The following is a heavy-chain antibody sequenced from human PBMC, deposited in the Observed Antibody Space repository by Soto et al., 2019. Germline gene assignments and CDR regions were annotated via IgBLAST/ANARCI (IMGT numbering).Heavy chain of an antibody. CDR3: ARVRGSSRPVTTSLYYYYYGMDV. V-gene: IGHV3-33*01. Sequence: QVQLVESGGGVVQPGRSLRLSCAASGFTFSSYGMHWVRQAPGKGLEWVAVIWYDGSNKYYADSVKGRFTISRDNSKNTLYLQMDRLRAEDPAVYYCARVRGSSRPVTTSLYYYYYGMDVWGQGTTVNVSS. D-gene: IGHD4-17*01. J-gene: IGHJ6*02. CDR2: IWYDGSNK. CDR1: GFTFSSYG.